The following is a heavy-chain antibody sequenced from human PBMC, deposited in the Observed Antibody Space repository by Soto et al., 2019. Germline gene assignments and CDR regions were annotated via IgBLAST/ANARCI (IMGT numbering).Heavy chain of an antibody. CDR1: GFMFSSYG. V-gene: IGHV3-23*01. Sequence: GGSLRLSCAASGFMFSSYGMSWVRQSPGKGLEWVSSISGSGGSTYYADSVKGRFTISRDNSKSTLYLQMSSLRAEDTAVYSCAKGNSYSGAYLPFGYWGQGTLVTVSS. D-gene: IGHD1-26*01. CDR2: ISGSGGST. CDR3: AKGNSYSGAYLPFGY. J-gene: IGHJ4*02.